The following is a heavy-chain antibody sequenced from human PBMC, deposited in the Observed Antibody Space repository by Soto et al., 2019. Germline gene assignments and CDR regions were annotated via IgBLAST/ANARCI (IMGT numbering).Heavy chain of an antibody. CDR2: IHYSGTT. J-gene: IGHJ4*02. D-gene: IGHD3-10*01. CDR3: ARFISGGRGVDY. CDR1: GGSISTYY. V-gene: IGHV4-59*08. Sequence: PSETLSLTCTVSGGSISTYYWNWIRQPPGKELEWIGYIHYSGTTNYNPSLKSRVTISVDTSKNQFPLQLDSVTPDDTALYSCARFISGGRGVDYWGQGTLVTVSS.